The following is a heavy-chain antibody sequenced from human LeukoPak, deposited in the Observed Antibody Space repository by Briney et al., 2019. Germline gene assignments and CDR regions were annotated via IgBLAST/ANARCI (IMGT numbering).Heavy chain of an antibody. CDR2: INPNSGGT. V-gene: IGHV1-2*02. Sequence: ASVKVSCRASGYTFTGYYMHWVRQAPGQGLEWMGWINPNSGGTNYAQKFQGRVTMTRDTSISTAYMELSRLRSDDTAVYYCARGNGGQWYFDYWGQGTLVTVSS. J-gene: IGHJ4*02. CDR3: ARGNGGQWYFDY. D-gene: IGHD6-19*01. CDR1: GYTFTGYY.